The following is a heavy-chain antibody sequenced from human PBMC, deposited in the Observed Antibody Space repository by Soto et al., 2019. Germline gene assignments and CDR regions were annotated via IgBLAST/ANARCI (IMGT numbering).Heavy chain of an antibody. J-gene: IGHJ3*02. CDR1: GFTFSSYA. D-gene: IGHD3-16*01. V-gene: IGHV3-23*01. CDR2: ISGSGGST. CDR3: ARFRGRSGYLWGVFDI. Sequence: GGSLRLSCAASGFTFSSYAMSWVRQAPGKGLEWVSAISGSGGSTYYADSVRGRFTISRDNSKNPLYLQMNSLRAEDTAVYYCARFRGRSGYLWGVFDIWGKGTMVTVSS.